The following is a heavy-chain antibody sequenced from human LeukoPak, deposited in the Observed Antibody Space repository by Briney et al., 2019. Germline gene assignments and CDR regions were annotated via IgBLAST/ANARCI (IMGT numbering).Heavy chain of an antibody. Sequence: GGSLRLSCAASGFTFSIYWMHWVRQAPGKGLVWVSRINSDGSSTSYADSVKGRFTISRDNAKNTLYLQMNSLRAEDTAVYYCARASPYYYDSSGYAFDIWGQGTMVTVSS. CDR1: GFTFSIYW. V-gene: IGHV3-74*01. CDR2: INSDGSST. D-gene: IGHD3-22*01. CDR3: ARASPYYYDSSGYAFDI. J-gene: IGHJ3*02.